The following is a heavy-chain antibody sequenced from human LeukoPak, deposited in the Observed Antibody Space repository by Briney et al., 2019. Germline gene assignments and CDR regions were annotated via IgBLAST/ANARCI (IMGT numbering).Heavy chain of an antibody. CDR3: ARHGNDDSSGYPIDY. J-gene: IGHJ4*02. CDR1: GYSFTSYW. Sequence: GESLKISCQGSGYSFTSYWIGWVRQMPGKGREWMGIIYPGDSDTRYSPSFQDQVTISADKSISTAYLQWSSLKASDTAMYYCARHGNDDSSGYPIDYWGQGTLVTVSS. D-gene: IGHD3-22*01. V-gene: IGHV5-51*01. CDR2: IYPGDSDT.